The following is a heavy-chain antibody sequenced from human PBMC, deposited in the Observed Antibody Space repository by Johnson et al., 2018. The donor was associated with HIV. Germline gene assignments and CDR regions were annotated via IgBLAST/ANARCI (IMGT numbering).Heavy chain of an antibody. CDR3: ARRRVAGDDAFDM. D-gene: IGHD6-19*01. CDR1: GFNFSNYG. J-gene: IGHJ3*02. Sequence: QVQLVESGGGVVQPGRSLRVACAASGFNFSNYGMHWVRQAPGKGLEWMAVISHDGSNRYYADSVKGRFTISRDNSKNTLYLQMNSLRGEDTAVYYCARRRVAGDDAFDMWGQGTMVSVSS. V-gene: IGHV3-33*05. CDR2: ISHDGSNR.